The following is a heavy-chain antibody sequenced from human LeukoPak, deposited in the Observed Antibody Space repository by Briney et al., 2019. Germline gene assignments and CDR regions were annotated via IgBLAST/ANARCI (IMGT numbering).Heavy chain of an antibody. CDR3: ARVVGYCSSTSCYRPRFDY. CDR2: INPNSGGT. CDR1: GYTFTGYY. J-gene: IGHJ4*02. D-gene: IGHD2-2*02. Sequence: HAASVKVSCKASGYTFTGYYMHWVRQAPGQGLEWMGWINPNSGGTNYAQKFQGRVTMTRDTSISTAYMELSRLRSDDTAVHYCARVVGYCSSTSCYRPRFDYWGQGTLVTVSS. V-gene: IGHV1-2*02.